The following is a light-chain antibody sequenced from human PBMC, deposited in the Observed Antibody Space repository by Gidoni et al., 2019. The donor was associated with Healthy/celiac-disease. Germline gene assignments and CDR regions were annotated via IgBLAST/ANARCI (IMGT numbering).Light chain of an antibody. V-gene: IGKV3-20*01. Sequence: DIVLTPSPATLSLSPGDRAPLSCRASQSVSSSYLAWYQQKPGQAPRLLIYGASSRATGIPDRFSGSGSGTDFTLTISRLEPEDFAVYYCQQYGSSPDTFGQGTKLEIK. J-gene: IGKJ2*01. CDR3: QQYGSSPDT. CDR1: QSVSSSY. CDR2: GAS.